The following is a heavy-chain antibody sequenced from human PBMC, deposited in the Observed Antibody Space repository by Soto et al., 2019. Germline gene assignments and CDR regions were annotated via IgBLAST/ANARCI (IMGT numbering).Heavy chain of an antibody. Sequence: GASVKVSCKASGYTFTSYDINWVRQATGQGLEWMGWMNPNSGNTGYAQKFQGRVTMTRNTSISTAYMELSSLRSEDTAVYYCARYVLKIEDIVLVPADYGMDVWGQGTTVTVSS. J-gene: IGHJ6*02. CDR3: ARYVLKIEDIVLVPADYGMDV. CDR1: GYTFTSYD. D-gene: IGHD2-2*01. CDR2: MNPNSGNT. V-gene: IGHV1-8*01.